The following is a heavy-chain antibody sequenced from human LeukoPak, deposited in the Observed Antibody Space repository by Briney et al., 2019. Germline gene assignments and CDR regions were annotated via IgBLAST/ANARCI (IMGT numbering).Heavy chain of an antibody. D-gene: IGHD5-18*01. Sequence: PGGSLRLSCAASGFTFSSYAMSWVRQAPGKGLEWVSAISGSGGSTYYADSVKGRSTISRDNSKNTLYLQMNSLRAEDTAVYYCAKRSRLPYAYFDYWGQGTLVTVSS. V-gene: IGHV3-23*01. CDR1: GFTFSSYA. CDR3: AKRSRLPYAYFDY. CDR2: ISGSGGST. J-gene: IGHJ4*02.